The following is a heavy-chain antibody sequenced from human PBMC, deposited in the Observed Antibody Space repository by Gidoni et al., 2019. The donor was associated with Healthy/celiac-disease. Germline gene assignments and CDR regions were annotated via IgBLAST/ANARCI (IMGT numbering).Heavy chain of an antibody. CDR1: GGSISSSSYY. CDR2: IYYSGST. Sequence: QLQLQESGPGLVKPSETLSLPCTVSGGSISSSSYYWGWIRQPPGKGLEWIGSIYYSGSTYYNPSLKSRVTISVDTSKNQFSLKLSSVTAADTAVYYCARHESSSRSRSAFDIWGQGTMVTVSS. CDR3: ARHESSSRSRSAFDI. J-gene: IGHJ3*02. D-gene: IGHD6-6*01. V-gene: IGHV4-39*01.